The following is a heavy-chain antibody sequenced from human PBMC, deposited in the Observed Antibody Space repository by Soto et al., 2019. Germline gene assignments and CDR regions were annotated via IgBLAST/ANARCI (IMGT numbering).Heavy chain of an antibody. CDR2: ISGSGGST. D-gene: IGHD3-3*01. CDR3: AKAMALEWLPYYYMDV. V-gene: IGHV3-23*01. J-gene: IGHJ6*03. CDR1: GLTFSSYA. Sequence: QPGGSLRLSCAASGLTFSSYAMSWVRQAPGKGLEWVSAISGSGGSTYYADSVKGRFTISRDNSKNTLYLQMNSLRAEDTAVYYCAKAMALEWLPYYYMDVWCKGTTVTVS.